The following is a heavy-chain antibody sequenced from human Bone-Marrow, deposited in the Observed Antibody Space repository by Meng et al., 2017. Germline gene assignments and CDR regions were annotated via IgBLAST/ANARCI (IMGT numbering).Heavy chain of an antibody. CDR3: ATQESRDGHSPY. Sequence: QVQLQQWGAGLLKPSETLSLTCAVYGGSFSGYSWTWIRQTPGKGLEWIGEINHIGTTTYSPSLKSRVTISIDKSRNHFSLKLTSVTAADTAIYYCATQESRDGHSPYWGQGTLVTFSS. V-gene: IGHV4-34*01. D-gene: IGHD5-24*01. CDR1: GGSFSGYS. J-gene: IGHJ4*02. CDR2: INHIGTT.